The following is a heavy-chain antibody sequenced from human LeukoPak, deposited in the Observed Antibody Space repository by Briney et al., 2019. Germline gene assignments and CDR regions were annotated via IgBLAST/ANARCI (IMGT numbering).Heavy chain of an antibody. CDR3: ARKGYTIGSFDY. D-gene: IGHD5-18*01. J-gene: IGHJ4*02. Sequence: PSETLSLTCTVSGGSITITNYYWGWIRQPPGKGLEWVGNIYYDGSTYYNPSLKSRVTISVDKSKSQFSLKLSSVTAADTAVYYCARKGYTIGSFDYWGQGTLVTVSS. CDR2: IYYDGST. V-gene: IGHV4-39*07. CDR1: GGSITITNYY.